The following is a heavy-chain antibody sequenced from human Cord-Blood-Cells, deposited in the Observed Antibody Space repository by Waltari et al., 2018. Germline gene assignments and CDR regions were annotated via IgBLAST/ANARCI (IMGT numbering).Heavy chain of an antibody. CDR1: GSPFSRSS. D-gene: IGHD3-10*01. CDR3: AEGRFGGQYFDY. CDR2: ISGSGGST. J-gene: IGHJ4*02. V-gene: IGHV3-23*01. Sequence: EVQLLESGGGLVQPGGSLRPSCAASGSPFSRSSLSWVRQAPGKGLEVVSAISGSGGSTYYADSVKGRFTISRDNSKNTLYLQMNSLRAEDTAVYYCAEGRFGGQYFDYWGQGTLVTVSS.